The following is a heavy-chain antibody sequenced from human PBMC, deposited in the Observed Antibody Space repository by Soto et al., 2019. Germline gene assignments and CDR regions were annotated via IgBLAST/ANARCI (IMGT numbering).Heavy chain of an antibody. D-gene: IGHD3-10*01. CDR3: ARAQFYSGSGNYNNLMFDA. V-gene: IGHV4-30-2*01. CDR2: MYHSGTF. CDR1: GGSIGGVGYS. J-gene: IGHJ5*02. Sequence: PSETLSLTCAVSGGSIGGVGYSWSWIRQPPGGGLEWIGYMYHSGTFLKSPSLKTRLTMSLDMSKNQFSLTLNSMTAADTAVYYCARAQFYSGSGNYNNLMFDAWGQGIQVTVSS.